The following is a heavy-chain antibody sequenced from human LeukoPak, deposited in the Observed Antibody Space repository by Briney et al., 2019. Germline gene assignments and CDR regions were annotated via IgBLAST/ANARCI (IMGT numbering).Heavy chain of an antibody. J-gene: IGHJ4*02. D-gene: IGHD4-17*01. V-gene: IGHV4-59*01. CDR1: GGSINSYY. CDR3: AGQGYGAYLDM. Sequence: SETLSLTCTVSGGSINSYYWSWIRQPPGKGLEWTGYVYTTGRTDYNPSLKSRVTMSLDRSKNQFSLRLSSVTAADTAVYYCAGQGYGAYLDMWGQGILVTVSS. CDR2: VYTTGRT.